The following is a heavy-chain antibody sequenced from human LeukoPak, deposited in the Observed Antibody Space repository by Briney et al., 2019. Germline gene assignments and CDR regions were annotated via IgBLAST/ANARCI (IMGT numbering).Heavy chain of an antibody. CDR3: AKGARCSGGSCYYFDY. J-gene: IGHJ4*02. V-gene: IGHV3-9*01. CDR2: ISWNSGSI. CDR1: GFTFDDYA. Sequence: GGSLRLSCAASGFTFDDYAMHWVRQAPGKGLEWVSGISWNSGSIGYADSVKGRFTISRDNAKNSLYLQMNSLRAVDTALYYCAKGARCSGGSCYYFDYWGQGTLVTVSS. D-gene: IGHD2-15*01.